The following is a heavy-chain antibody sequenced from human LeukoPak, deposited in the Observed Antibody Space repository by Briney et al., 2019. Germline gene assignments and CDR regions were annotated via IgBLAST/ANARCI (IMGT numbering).Heavy chain of an antibody. D-gene: IGHD6-13*01. Sequence: KPSETLSLTCAVYGGSFSGYYWSWIRQPPGKGLEWIGEINHSGSTNYNPSLKSRVTISVDTSKNQFSLKLSSVTAADTAVYYCARLRLAAAGIDYWGQGTLVTVSS. V-gene: IGHV4-34*01. CDR3: ARLRLAAAGIDY. CDR2: INHSGST. J-gene: IGHJ4*02. CDR1: GGSFSGYY.